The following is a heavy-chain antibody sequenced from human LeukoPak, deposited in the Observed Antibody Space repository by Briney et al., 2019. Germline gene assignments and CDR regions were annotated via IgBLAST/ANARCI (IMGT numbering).Heavy chain of an antibody. CDR2: IYYSGTT. J-gene: IGHJ4*02. CDR1: GGSISSYY. V-gene: IGHV4-59*01. D-gene: IGHD3-3*01. CDR3: ARDVFWRGSDY. Sequence: SEALSLTCTVSGGSISSYYWSWIRQPPGKGLEWIGYIYYSGTTNYNPSLKSRVTISVDTSKNQFSLKLTSVTAADTAVYYCARDVFWRGSDYWGQGTLVTVSS.